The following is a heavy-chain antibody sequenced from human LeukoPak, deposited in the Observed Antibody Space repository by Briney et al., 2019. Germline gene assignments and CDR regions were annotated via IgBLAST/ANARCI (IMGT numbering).Heavy chain of an antibody. D-gene: IGHD6-19*01. Sequence: ASVKVSCRASGYTFTTYYMHWLRQAPGQGLEWMGIINPSSAGTNYAQTFQGRVTMTRDTSMSTVYMELSSLRSEDTAVYYCARDRMGSSPSPDYWGQGSLVTVSS. CDR1: GYTFTTYY. CDR2: INPSSAGT. J-gene: IGHJ4*02. V-gene: IGHV1-46*01. CDR3: ARDRMGSSPSPDY.